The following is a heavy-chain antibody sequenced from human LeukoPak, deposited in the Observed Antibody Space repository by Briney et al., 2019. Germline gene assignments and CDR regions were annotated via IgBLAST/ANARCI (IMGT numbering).Heavy chain of an antibody. CDR3: ARDWFGDGVTEAATIWSDP. D-gene: IGHD3-10*01. CDR2: INSDGRST. CDR1: GFAFSSYW. Sequence: GGSLRLSCAASGFAFSSYWMHWVRQAPGKGLVWVSRINSDGRSTSYADSVKGRFTISRDNAENTLYLQMNSLRAEDTAVYYCARDWFGDGVTEAATIWSDPWGQGTLVTVSS. V-gene: IGHV3-74*01. J-gene: IGHJ5*02.